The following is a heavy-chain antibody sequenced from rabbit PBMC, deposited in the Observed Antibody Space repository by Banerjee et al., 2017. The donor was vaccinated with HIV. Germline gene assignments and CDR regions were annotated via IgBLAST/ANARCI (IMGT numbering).Heavy chain of an antibody. V-gene: IGHV1S40*01. CDR3: AREDADGGYGSLNL. Sequence: QSVEESGGGLVKPGASLTLTCKASGFSFSSYAMGWVRQAPGKGLEWIGCINIEYSSTYYASWTKGRFTASKTSSTTVTLQMTSLTAADTATYFCAREDADGGYGSLNLWGQGTLVTVS. J-gene: IGHJ4*01. CDR1: GFSFSSYA. CDR2: INIEYSST. D-gene: IGHD6-1*01.